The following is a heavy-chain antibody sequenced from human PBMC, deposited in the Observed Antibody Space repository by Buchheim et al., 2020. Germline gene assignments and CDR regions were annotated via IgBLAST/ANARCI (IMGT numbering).Heavy chain of an antibody. D-gene: IGHD6-13*01. CDR2: IYYSGST. CDR1: GGSISSYY. Sequence: QVQLQESGPGLVKPSETLSLTCTVSGGSISSYYWSWIRQPPGKGLEWIGYIYYSGSTNYNPSLKSRVTISVETSKNQFSRKLSSVTAADTAVYYCARGNSSSWYQFYYYYGMDVWGQGTT. J-gene: IGHJ6*02. V-gene: IGHV4-59*01. CDR3: ARGNSSSWYQFYYYYGMDV.